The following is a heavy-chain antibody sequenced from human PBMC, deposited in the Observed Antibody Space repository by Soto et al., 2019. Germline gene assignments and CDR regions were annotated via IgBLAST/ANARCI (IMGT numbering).Heavy chain of an antibody. CDR3: ARMMMGDSSGYAHDYYFDY. V-gene: IGHV4-59*04. J-gene: IGHJ4*02. D-gene: IGHD3-22*01. CDR2: IYYSGST. CDR1: GGSFSPNY. Sequence: PSETLSLTCTVSGGSFSPNYWSWIQQPPGKGLEWIGTIYYSGSTYYNPSLKSRVTISVDTSKNQFSLKLSSVTAGDTAVYYCARMMMGDSSGYAHDYYFDYWGQGTLVTVSS.